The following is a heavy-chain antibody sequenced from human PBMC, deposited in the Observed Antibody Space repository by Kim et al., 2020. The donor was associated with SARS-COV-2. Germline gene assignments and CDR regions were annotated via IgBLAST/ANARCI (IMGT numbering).Heavy chain of an antibody. Sequence: GGSLRLSCVASGFTFSTSPMGWVRQAPGKGLEWVSRISWDGTRTYYADSVKGRVTMSSDKSKNMLYLHMNSRRVEDTAVYYCAKGVINSGFDYWGQGTQVTVSS. CDR3: AKGVINSGFDY. CDR1: GFTFSTSP. D-gene: IGHD1-26*01. V-gene: IGHV3-23*01. J-gene: IGHJ4*02. CDR2: ISWDGTRT.